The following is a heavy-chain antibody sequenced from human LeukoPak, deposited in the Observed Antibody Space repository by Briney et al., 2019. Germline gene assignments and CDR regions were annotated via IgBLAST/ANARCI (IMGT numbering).Heavy chain of an antibody. V-gene: IGHV3-30*03. Sequence: PGGSLRLSCAASGFTFSSYGMHWVRQAPGKGLEWVALISYDGSNNYYADSVKGRFTISRDNSKNTLYLQMNSLRAEDTALYYCARLNRPEYNNPWYGTSFYIDVWRKGTTVTVSS. CDR2: ISYDGSNN. J-gene: IGHJ6*03. CDR3: ARLNRPEYNNPWYGTSFYIDV. D-gene: IGHD1-14*01. CDR1: GFTFSSYG.